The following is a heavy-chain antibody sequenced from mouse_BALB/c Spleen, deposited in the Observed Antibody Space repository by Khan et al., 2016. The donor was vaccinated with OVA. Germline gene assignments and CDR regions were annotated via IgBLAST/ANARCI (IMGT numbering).Heavy chain of an antibody. CDR2: IRSKSNNYAT. Sequence: EVQLVESGGGLVQPKGSLKLSCAASGFTFNTYAMNWVRQAPGKGLEWVARIRSKSNNYATYYVDSVKDRFTISRDDSQSMLYLQMNNLKTEDTAMDYCVRQLGLRSAWFAYWGQGTLVTVSA. D-gene: IGHD3-1*01. V-gene: IGHV10-1*02. J-gene: IGHJ3*01. CDR1: GFTFNTYA. CDR3: VRQLGLRSAWFAY.